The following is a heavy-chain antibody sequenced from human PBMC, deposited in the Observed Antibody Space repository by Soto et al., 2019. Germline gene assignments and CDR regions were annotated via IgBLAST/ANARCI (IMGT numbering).Heavy chain of an antibody. D-gene: IGHD3-10*01. V-gene: IGHV4-39*01. Sequence: PSETLSLTCTVSGGSISSSSYYWGWIRQPPGKGLEWIGSIYYSGSTYYNPSLKSRVTISVDTSKNQFSLKLSSVTAADTAVYYCARLVGSGSYYLNSHYYYYGMDVWGQGTTVTVSS. CDR3: ARLVGSGSYYLNSHYYYYGMDV. CDR2: IYYSGST. CDR1: GGSISSSSYY. J-gene: IGHJ6*02.